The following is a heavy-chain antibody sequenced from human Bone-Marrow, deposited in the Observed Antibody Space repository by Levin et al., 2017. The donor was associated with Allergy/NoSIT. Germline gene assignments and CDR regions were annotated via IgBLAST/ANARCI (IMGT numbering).Heavy chain of an antibody. V-gene: IGHV1-18*01. CDR2: ISAYNGNT. J-gene: IGHJ4*02. CDR1: GYTFTSYG. Sequence: ASVKVSCKASGYTFTSYGISWVRQAPGQGLEWMGWISAYNGNTNYAQKLQGRVTMTTDTSTSTAYMELRSLRSDDTAVYYCARDKGQWLAESFDYWGQGTLVTVSS. D-gene: IGHD6-19*01. CDR3: ARDKGQWLAESFDY.